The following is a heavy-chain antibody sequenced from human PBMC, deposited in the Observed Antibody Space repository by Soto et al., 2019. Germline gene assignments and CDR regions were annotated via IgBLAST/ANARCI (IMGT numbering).Heavy chain of an antibody. V-gene: IGHV3-23*01. CDR1: GFTFDTYA. CDR3: ATGTFNFDS. Sequence: EVQLLESGGGLVQPGGSLRLSCAASGFTFDTYAMSWVRQAPGKGLEWVSGFSGSGGSTYYADSVKGRFTISRDNSKSTLYLQMNSLRAEDTAVYYCATGTFNFDSWGQGTLVTVSS. CDR2: FSGSGGST. J-gene: IGHJ4*02.